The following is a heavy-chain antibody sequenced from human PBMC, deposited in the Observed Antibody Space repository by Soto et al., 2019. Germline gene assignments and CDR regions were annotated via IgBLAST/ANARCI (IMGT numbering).Heavy chain of an antibody. D-gene: IGHD5-18*01. CDR3: AREAREPPTKLWAPVDY. J-gene: IGHJ4*02. CDR2: IIPIFGTA. Sequence: SVKVSCKASGGTFSSYAISWVRQAPGQGLEWMGGIIPIFGTANYAQKFQGRVTITADESTSTAYMELSSLRSEDTAVYYCAREAREPPTKLWAPVDYWGQGTLVTV. V-gene: IGHV1-69*13. CDR1: GGTFSSYA.